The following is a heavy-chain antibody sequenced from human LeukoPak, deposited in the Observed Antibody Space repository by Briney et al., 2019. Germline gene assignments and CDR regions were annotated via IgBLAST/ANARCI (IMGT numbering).Heavy chain of an antibody. CDR1: GGSFSGYY. CDR2: INHSGST. CDR3: ARARGTVAIDY. J-gene: IGHJ4*02. Sequence: PSETLSLTCAVYGGSFSGYYWSWIRQPPGKGLEWIGEINHSGSTNYNPSLKSRLTILVDTSKNQFSLKMRSVTAADTAVYYCARARGTVAIDYWGQGTLVTVSS. D-gene: IGHD5-12*01. V-gene: IGHV4-34*01.